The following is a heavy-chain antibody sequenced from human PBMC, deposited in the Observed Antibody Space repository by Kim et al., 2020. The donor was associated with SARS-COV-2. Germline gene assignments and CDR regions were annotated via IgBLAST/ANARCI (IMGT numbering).Heavy chain of an antibody. D-gene: IGHD6-13*01. V-gene: IGHV5-51*01. CDR2: IYPGDSDT. CDR3: ARLEYSSSWYHPAGAFDI. CDR1: GYSFTSYW. Sequence: GESLKISCKGSGYSFTSYWIGWVRQMPGKGLEWMGIIYPGDSDTRYSPSFQGQVTISADKSISTAYLQWSSLKASDTAVYYCARLEYSSSWYHPAGAFDIWGQGTMVTVSS. J-gene: IGHJ3*02.